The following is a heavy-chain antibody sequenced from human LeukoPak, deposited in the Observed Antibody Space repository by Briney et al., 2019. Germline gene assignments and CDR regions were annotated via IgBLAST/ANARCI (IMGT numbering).Heavy chain of an antibody. D-gene: IGHD3-10*01. CDR2: IYYSGST. CDR3: ARLGWLYGSGSMNWFDP. CDR1: GGSISSYY. J-gene: IGHJ5*02. Sequence: SETLSLACTVSGGSISSYYWSWIRQPPGKGLEWIGYIYYSGSTNYNPSLKSRVTVSIDTSKNQFSLKLSSMTAADTAVYYCARLGWLYGSGSMNWFDPWGQGTLVAVSS. V-gene: IGHV4-59*08.